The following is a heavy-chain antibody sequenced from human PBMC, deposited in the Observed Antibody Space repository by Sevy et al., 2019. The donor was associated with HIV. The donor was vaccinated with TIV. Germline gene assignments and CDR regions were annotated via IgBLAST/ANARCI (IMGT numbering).Heavy chain of an antibody. CDR3: AWGENDDEFFQY. J-gene: IGHJ1*01. D-gene: IGHD3-10*01. Sequence: GGSLRLSCTVSGFIFSNFAMHWVRQAPGKGLEWVAVTSYDGSHKYYADSVKGRFTVSRDNSRNILSLEMSSLRRDDTAVYYCAWGENDDEFFQYWGQGTLVTVSS. CDR2: TSYDGSHK. CDR1: GFIFSNFA. V-gene: IGHV3-30*04.